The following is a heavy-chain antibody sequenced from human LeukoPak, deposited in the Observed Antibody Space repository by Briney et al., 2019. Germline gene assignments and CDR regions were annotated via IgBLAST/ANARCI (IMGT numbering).Heavy chain of an antibody. CDR3: AKDVPRSGWAFDI. CDR1: GFTFSSYA. CDR2: IDAGSGNI. D-gene: IGHD1-14*01. Sequence: GGSLRLSCAASGFTFSSYAMAWVRQAPGTGLECVSTIDAGSGNIFYADSVKGRFTISRDNSKNTLYLQMNSLRAEDAALYYCAKDVPRSGWAFDIWGQGTVVTVSS. J-gene: IGHJ3*02. V-gene: IGHV3-23*01.